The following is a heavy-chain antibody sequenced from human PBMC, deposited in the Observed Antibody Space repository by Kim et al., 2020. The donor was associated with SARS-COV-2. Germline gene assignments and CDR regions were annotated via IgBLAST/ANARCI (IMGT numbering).Heavy chain of an antibody. D-gene: IGHD3-3*01. V-gene: IGHV3-23*01. CDR2: ISGSGGST. Sequence: GGSLRLSCAASRFTFSSYGVSWVRQAPGKGLEWVSVISGSGGSTYYADSVKGRFTISRDNSKNTLYLQMNSLRADDTAVYYCAILDAIFEDYWGQGTLVTVSS. CDR1: RFTFSSYG. J-gene: IGHJ4*02. CDR3: AILDAIFEDY.